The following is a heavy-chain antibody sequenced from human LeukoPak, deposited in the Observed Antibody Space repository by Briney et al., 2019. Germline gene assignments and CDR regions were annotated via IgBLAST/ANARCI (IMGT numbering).Heavy chain of an antibody. CDR1: GFTFSSYA. CDR2: ISYDGSNK. Sequence: GSLRLSCAASGFTFSSYAMHWVRQAPGKGLEWVAVISYDGSNKYYADSVKGRFTISRDNSKNTLYLQMNSLRAEDTAVYYCAREVTMVRDYNYGMDVWGQGTTVTVSS. D-gene: IGHD3-10*01. V-gene: IGHV3-30-3*01. CDR3: AREVTMVRDYNYGMDV. J-gene: IGHJ6*02.